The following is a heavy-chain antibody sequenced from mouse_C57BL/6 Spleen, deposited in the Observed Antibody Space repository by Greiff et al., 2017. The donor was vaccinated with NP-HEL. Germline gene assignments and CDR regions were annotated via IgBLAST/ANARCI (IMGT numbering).Heavy chain of an antibody. D-gene: IGHD2-5*01. CDR1: GYTFTSYW. J-gene: IGHJ2*01. CDR3: ARWDYSNYDGGY. Sequence: VQLQQPGAELVRPGTSVKLSCKASGYTFTSYWMHWVKQRPGQGLEWIGVIDPSDSYTNYNQKFKGKATLTVDTSSSTAYMQLSSLTSEDSAVYYCARWDYSNYDGGYWGQGTTLTVSS. V-gene: IGHV1-59*01. CDR2: IDPSDSYT.